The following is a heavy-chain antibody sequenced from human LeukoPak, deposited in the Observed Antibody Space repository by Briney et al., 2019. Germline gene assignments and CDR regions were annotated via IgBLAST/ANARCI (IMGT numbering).Heavy chain of an antibody. J-gene: IGHJ4*02. Sequence: PSGTLSRTCAVYGDSFSGYYWSWIRQSPGTGLEWIGEVNDRGTTNYNPNLKSRVTISVVTSSNQFSLKLTSVTAADTALYFCATRRGGPYPYYFDHWDQGALVTVSS. V-gene: IGHV4-34*01. CDR2: VNDRGTT. D-gene: IGHD2-15*01. CDR1: GDSFSGYY. CDR3: ATRRGGPYPYYFDH.